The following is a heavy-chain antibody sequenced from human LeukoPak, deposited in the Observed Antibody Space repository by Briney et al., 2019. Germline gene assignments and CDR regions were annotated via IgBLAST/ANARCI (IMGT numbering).Heavy chain of an antibody. V-gene: IGHV3-30*03. CDR1: GFTFSSYG. J-gene: IGHJ6*02. CDR3: ARALLTTVTTDYYYGMDV. CDR2: VAYDGINK. D-gene: IGHD4-17*01. Sequence: GGSLRLSCAASGFTFSSYGMHWVRQAPGKGLEWVAVVAYDGINKYYADSVKGRFTISRDNAKNSLYLQMNSLRDEDTAVYYCARALLTTVTTDYYYGMDVWGRGTTVTVSS.